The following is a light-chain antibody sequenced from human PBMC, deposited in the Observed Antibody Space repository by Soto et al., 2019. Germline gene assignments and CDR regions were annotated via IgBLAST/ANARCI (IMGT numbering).Light chain of an antibody. CDR1: QSVSSS. J-gene: IGKJ5*01. CDR2: DAS. Sequence: EIVLTHSPATLSLSPGERATLSCRASQSVSSSLAWYQHKPGQAPRLLIYDASNRATGIPARFSGSGSGTDFTLTISSLEPEDFAVYSCQQRSTWPPTFGQGTRLEIK. CDR3: QQRSTWPPT. V-gene: IGKV3-11*01.